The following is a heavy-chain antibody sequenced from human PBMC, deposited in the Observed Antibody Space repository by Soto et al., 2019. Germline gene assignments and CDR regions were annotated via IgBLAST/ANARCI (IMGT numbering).Heavy chain of an antibody. CDR1: GGSFSGYY. J-gene: IGHJ3*02. Sequence: ETLSLTCAVYGGSFSGYYWSWIRQPPGKGLEWIGEINHSGSTNYNPSLKSRVTISVDTSKNQFSLKLSSVTAADTAVYYCARGYCSGGSCYYAPGVFDIWGQGTMVPVSS. CDR3: ARGYCSGGSCYYAPGVFDI. CDR2: INHSGST. D-gene: IGHD2-15*01. V-gene: IGHV4-34*01.